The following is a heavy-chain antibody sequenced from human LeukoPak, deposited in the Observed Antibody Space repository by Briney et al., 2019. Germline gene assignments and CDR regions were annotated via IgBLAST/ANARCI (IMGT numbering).Heavy chain of an antibody. CDR3: ARDYGSGYDYVEDSYDY. J-gene: IGHJ4*02. V-gene: IGHV4-39*07. CDR1: GGSITSDAYS. D-gene: IGHD5-12*01. Sequence: PSETLSLTCTVSGGSITSDAYSWGWIRQPPGKGLEWIASVHYSGATYYNPSLKSRVTISVDTSKNQFSLKLSSVTAADTAVYYCARDYGSGYDYVEDSYDYWGQGTLVTVSS. CDR2: VHYSGAT.